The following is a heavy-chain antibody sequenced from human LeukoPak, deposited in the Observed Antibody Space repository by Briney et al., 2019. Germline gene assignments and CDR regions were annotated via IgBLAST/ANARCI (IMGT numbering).Heavy chain of an antibody. CDR3: ARETDFWSGYLFDY. V-gene: IGHV1-18*01. J-gene: IGHJ4*02. Sequence: GWISAYNGNTNYAQKLQGRVTMTTDTSTSTAYMELRSLRSDDTAVYYCARETDFWSGYLFDYWGQGTLVTVSS. D-gene: IGHD3-3*01. CDR2: ISAYNGNT.